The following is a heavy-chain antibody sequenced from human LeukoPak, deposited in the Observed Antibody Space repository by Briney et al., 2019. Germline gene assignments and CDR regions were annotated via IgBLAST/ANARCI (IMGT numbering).Heavy chain of an antibody. V-gene: IGHV2-5*02. CDR3: AYRSGDYFGSGSFDF. Sequence: SGPTLVNPPQTLTLTRTFSGFSLSRSEVGVGWIRKPPGKALEWLALIYWDDDERYSPSLENRLTLTKDTSKNQVVLTMTNMDPIDTGTYYCAYRSGDYFGSGSFDFWGPGILVTVSS. CDR2: IYWDDDE. CDR1: GFSLSRSEVG. J-gene: IGHJ4*02. D-gene: IGHD3-10*01.